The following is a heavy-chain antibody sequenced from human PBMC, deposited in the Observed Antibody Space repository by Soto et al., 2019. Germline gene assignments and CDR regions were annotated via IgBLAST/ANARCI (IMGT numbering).Heavy chain of an antibody. CDR3: ARLLGPGAFDI. CDR1: GGSISSYY. Sequence: SETLSLTCTVSGGSISSYYWSWIRQPPGKGLEWIGYIYYSGSTNYNPSLKSRVTISVDTSKNQFSLKLSSVTAADTAVYYCARLLGPGAFDIWGQGTMVTVSS. D-gene: IGHD3-16*01. J-gene: IGHJ3*02. V-gene: IGHV4-59*08. CDR2: IYYSGST.